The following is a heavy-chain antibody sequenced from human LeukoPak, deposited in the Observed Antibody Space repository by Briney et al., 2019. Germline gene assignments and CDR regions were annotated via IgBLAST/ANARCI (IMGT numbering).Heavy chain of an antibody. Sequence: GGSLRLSCAASGFTFDDYAMHWVRQAPGKGLEWVSGISWNSGHIGYADSVKGRFTISRDNAKNSLYLQMNSLRAGDTALYYCAKDRRHTVSGGYFDLWGRGTLVIVSS. V-gene: IGHV3-9*01. CDR2: ISWNSGHI. CDR1: GFTFDDYA. J-gene: IGHJ2*01. D-gene: IGHD3-10*01. CDR3: AKDRRHTVSGGYFDL.